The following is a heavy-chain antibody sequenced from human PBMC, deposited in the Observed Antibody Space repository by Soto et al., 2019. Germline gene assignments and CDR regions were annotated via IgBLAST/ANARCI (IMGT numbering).Heavy chain of an antibody. V-gene: IGHV3-7*03. CDR2: IMSGGTEK. Sequence: EGQLVESGGDLVQPGGSLRLSCAASGFTFHSYGMTWVRQAPGKGPEWVASIMSGGTEKYYDDSVKGRFTISRDDAKQSLHLHMSSLRAEDTGIYFCSRDHYGSGAVWGQGTPVTVAS. CDR3: SRDHYGSGAV. CDR1: GFTFHSYG. J-gene: IGHJ4*02. D-gene: IGHD3-10*01.